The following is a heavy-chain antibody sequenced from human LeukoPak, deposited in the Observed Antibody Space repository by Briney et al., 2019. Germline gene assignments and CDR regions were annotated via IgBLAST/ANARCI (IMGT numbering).Heavy chain of an antibody. CDR2: ISSSSSYI. CDR3: ARSFRGAVATIRGYYYYYYMDV. J-gene: IGHJ6*03. V-gene: IGHV3-21*01. CDR1: GFTFSSYS. D-gene: IGHD3-10*01. Sequence: GGSLRLSCAASGFTFSSYSMNWVRQAPGKGLEWVSPISSSSSYIYYADSVKGRFTISRDNAKNSLYLQMNSLRAEDTAVYYCARSFRGAVATIRGYYYYYYMDVWGKGTTVTVSS.